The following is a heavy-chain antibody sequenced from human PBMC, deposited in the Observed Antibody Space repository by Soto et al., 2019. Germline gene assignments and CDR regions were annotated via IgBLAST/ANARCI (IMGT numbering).Heavy chain of an antibody. CDR3: AREPLAHSYFDF. CDR2: LYNDERT. V-gene: IGHV4-4*07. CDR1: VDSFSSHY. J-gene: IGHJ4*02. Sequence: SETLSLTCTVSVDSFSSHYWSWIRQPAGKGLEWLGRLYNDERTNYNPSLKSRVTMSMDTSKNQFSLKLTSVTAADSAVYFCAREPLAHSYFDFWGQGILVTVSS.